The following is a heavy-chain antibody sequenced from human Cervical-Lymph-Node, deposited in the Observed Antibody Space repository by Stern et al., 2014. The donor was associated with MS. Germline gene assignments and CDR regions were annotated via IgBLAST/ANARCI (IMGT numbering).Heavy chain of an antibody. CDR3: ARTNVPHSPGFTFSYYYYAMDV. CDR2: LYWDDDK. J-gene: IGHJ6*02. Sequence: SGPALVKPTQTLTLTCTFSGFSLISSGMAVSWIRQPPGKALEWLARLYWDDDKFYSTSLRTRLTIAKDTSKNQVVLTMTNVDPVDTATYYCARTNVPHSPGFTFSYYYYAMDVWGQGTTVTVSS. D-gene: IGHD2-21*01. V-gene: IGHV2-70*04. CDR1: GFSLISSGMA.